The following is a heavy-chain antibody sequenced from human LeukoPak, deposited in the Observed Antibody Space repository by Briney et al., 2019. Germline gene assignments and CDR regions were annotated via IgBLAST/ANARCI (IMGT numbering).Heavy chain of an antibody. Sequence: GGSLRLSCAASEFTFSSYAMHWVRQAPGKGLEWVAVISYDGSNKYYADSVKGRFTISRDNSKNTLYLQMNSLRAEDTAVYYCARDRYGDYGDFDYWGQGTLVTVSS. CDR2: ISYDGSNK. CDR1: EFTFSSYA. D-gene: IGHD4-17*01. CDR3: ARDRYGDYGDFDY. J-gene: IGHJ4*02. V-gene: IGHV3-30*04.